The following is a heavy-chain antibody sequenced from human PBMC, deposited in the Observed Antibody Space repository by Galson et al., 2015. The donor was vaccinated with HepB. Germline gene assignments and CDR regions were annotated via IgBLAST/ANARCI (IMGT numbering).Heavy chain of an antibody. J-gene: IGHJ4*02. Sequence: SLRLSCAASGFIVDGSGMSWVRQAPGKGLEWVSGISASGGKTYYADSGKGRFTISRDNFQKPVFLQMNSLRVDDSALYYCTRDSGWESAYWGQGTLVTVSS. CDR3: TRDSGWESAY. CDR2: ISASGGKT. CDR1: GFIVDGSG. D-gene: IGHD3-10*01. V-gene: IGHV3-23*01.